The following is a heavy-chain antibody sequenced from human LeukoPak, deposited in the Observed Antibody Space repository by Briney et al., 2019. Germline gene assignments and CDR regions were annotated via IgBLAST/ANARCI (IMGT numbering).Heavy chain of an antibody. CDR1: GFTFSSYT. Sequence: GGPLRLSCAASGFTFSSYTMNWVRQAPGKGLEWVSSISSSSSYIFDADSVKGRFTISRDNAKNSLYLQMNSLRAEDTAVYYCAKDAPYSSSWSRGYNWFDPWGQGTLVTVSS. D-gene: IGHD6-13*01. J-gene: IGHJ5*02. CDR3: AKDAPYSSSWSRGYNWFDP. V-gene: IGHV3-21*01. CDR2: ISSSSSYI.